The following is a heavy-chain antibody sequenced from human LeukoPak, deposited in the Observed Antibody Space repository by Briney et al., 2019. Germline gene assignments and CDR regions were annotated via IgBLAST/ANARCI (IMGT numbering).Heavy chain of an antibody. J-gene: IGHJ6*03. Sequence: ASVKVSCKASGGTFSSYAISWVRQAPGKGLEWMGRVDPEDGETIYAEKFQGRVTITADTSTDTAYMELSSLRSEDTAVYYCATDPKSYYDFWSGSRLYYYYMDVWGKGTTVTVSS. CDR1: GGTFSSYA. D-gene: IGHD3-3*01. V-gene: IGHV1-69-2*01. CDR3: ATDPKSYYDFWSGSRLYYYYMDV. CDR2: VDPEDGET.